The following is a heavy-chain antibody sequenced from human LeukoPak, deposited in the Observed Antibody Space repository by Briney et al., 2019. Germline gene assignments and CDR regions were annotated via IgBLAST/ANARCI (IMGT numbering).Heavy chain of an antibody. V-gene: IGHV3-66*01. Sequence: QPGGSLRLSCAASGFNVTTNYMSLVRQAPGKGLMWLPVIYSGGGSNYAESVKGRFTISRDTSKNTLFLQMNNLRAEDTAVYYCARVGYSSGWHRNWGQGTLVTVSS. CDR2: IYSGGGS. J-gene: IGHJ4*02. D-gene: IGHD6-19*01. CDR1: GFNVTTNY. CDR3: ARVGYSSGWHRN.